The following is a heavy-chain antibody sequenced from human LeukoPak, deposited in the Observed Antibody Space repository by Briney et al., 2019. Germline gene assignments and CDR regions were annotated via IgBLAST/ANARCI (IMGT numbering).Heavy chain of an antibody. Sequence: SVKVSCKASGGTFSSYAISWVRQAPGQGLEWMGGIIPIFGTANYAQKFQGRVTITTDESTSTAYMELSSLRPEDTAVYYCARGVLDATYYYYYYMDVWGKGTTVTVSS. D-gene: IGHD2-8*02. J-gene: IGHJ6*03. CDR2: IIPIFGTA. CDR1: GGTFSSYA. CDR3: ARGVLDATYYYYYYMDV. V-gene: IGHV1-69*05.